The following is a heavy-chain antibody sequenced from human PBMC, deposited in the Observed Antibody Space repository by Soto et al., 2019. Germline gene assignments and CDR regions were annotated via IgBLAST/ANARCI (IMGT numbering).Heavy chain of an antibody. CDR2: IGTAGDT. CDR1: GFTFSSYD. D-gene: IGHD4-17*01. V-gene: IGHV3-13*01. CDR3: ARVVTRGYYGMAV. J-gene: IGHJ6*02. Sequence: EVQLVESGGGLVQPGGSLRLSCAASGFTFSSYDMHWVRQATGKGLEWVSDIGTAGDTYYPGSVKGRFTISRENAKNSLYLQMNSLRAEDTAVYYCARVVTRGYYGMAVWGQGTTVTVSS.